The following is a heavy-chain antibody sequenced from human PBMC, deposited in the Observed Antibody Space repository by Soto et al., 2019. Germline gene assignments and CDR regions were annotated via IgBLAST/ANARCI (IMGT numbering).Heavy chain of an antibody. J-gene: IGHJ4*02. V-gene: IGHV5-51*01. CDR3: ARGSVRGVIINQGRYFDY. CDR1: GYSFTSYW. Sequence: GESLKISCKGSGYSFTSYWIGWVRQMPGKGLEWMGIIYPGDSDTRYSPSFQGQVTISADKSLSTAYLQWSSLKASDTAMYYCARGSVRGVIINQGRYFDYWGQGTLVTVSS. CDR2: IYPGDSDT. D-gene: IGHD3-10*01.